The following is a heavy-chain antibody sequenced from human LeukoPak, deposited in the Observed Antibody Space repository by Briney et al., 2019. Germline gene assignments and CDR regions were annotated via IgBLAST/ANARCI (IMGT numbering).Heavy chain of an antibody. V-gene: IGHV3-21*01. CDR1: GFTFSSYS. CDR3: ARGGAWEPFDY. CDR2: ISSSSSYI. Sequence: GGSLRLSCAASGFTFSSYSMNWVRQAPGKGLEWVSSISSSSSYIYYADSVKGRFTISRDNAKNSLYLQMNSLRAEDTAVYYCARGGAWEPFDYWGQGTLVTVSS. J-gene: IGHJ4*02. D-gene: IGHD1-26*01.